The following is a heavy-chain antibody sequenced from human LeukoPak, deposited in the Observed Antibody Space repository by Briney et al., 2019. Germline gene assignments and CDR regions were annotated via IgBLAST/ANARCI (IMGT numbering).Heavy chain of an antibody. J-gene: IGHJ4*02. D-gene: IGHD3-22*01. CDR2: IYTSGST. Sequence: SETLSLTCTVSGGSISSYYWSWIRQPAGKGLEWIGRIYTSGSTNYNPSLKSRVTMSVDTSKNQFSLKLSSVTAADTAVYYCAGQPRGRYYYDSSGREYYFDYWGQGTLVTVSS. CDR3: AGQPRGRYYYDSSGREYYFDY. V-gene: IGHV4-4*07. CDR1: GGSISSYY.